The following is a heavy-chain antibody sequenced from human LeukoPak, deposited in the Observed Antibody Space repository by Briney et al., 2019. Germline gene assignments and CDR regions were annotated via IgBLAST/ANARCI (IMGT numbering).Heavy chain of an antibody. V-gene: IGHV3-33*06. Sequence: PGKSLTLSCVASQFRFPFSHYGMHWVRQAPGRGLEWVAVIWNDGTNQYYADSVKGRFTISRDNSKNTVYLHMNSLRAEDTAVYFCAKDAQRGFDYSNSLEYWGQGTLVTVSS. CDR1: QFRFPFSHYG. D-gene: IGHD4-11*01. J-gene: IGHJ4*02. CDR2: IWNDGTNQ. CDR3: AKDAQRGFDYSNSLEY.